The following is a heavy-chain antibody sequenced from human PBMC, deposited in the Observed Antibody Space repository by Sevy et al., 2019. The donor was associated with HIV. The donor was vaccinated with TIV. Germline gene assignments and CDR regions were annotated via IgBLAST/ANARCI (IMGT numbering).Heavy chain of an antibody. Sequence: GGSLRLSCAASGFNIRAHWMLWVRQAPGKGLEWVANINEDGSTKYYLDSVKGRFTISRDNAENSAFLQMNSLRVEDTADYYCVRALLKADSLWGQGTLVTV. CDR3: VRALLKADSL. V-gene: IGHV3-7*01. CDR2: INEDGSTK. CDR1: GFNIRAHW. J-gene: IGHJ4*02. D-gene: IGHD1-26*01.